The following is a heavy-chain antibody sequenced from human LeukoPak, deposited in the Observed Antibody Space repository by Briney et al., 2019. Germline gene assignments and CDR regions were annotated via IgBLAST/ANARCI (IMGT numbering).Heavy chain of an antibody. CDR1: GFSVSKAW. D-gene: IGHD2-2*01. Sequence: PGGSLRLSCAASGFSVSKAWMSWVRQAPGKGLEWVGRIKDFSEGGTTDYSAPVEGRFTVSRDDSNNTLYLQMNSLKTEDTAVYYCAKPDYARGNWFDPWGQGTLVTVSP. J-gene: IGHJ5*02. CDR3: AKPDYARGNWFDP. V-gene: IGHV3-15*01. CDR2: IKDFSEGGTT.